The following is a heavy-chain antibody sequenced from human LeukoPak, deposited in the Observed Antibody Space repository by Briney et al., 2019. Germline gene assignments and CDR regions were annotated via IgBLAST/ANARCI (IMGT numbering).Heavy chain of an antibody. CDR1: GFTFRSYW. D-gene: IGHD6-13*01. J-gene: IGHJ4*02. CDR2: IKPDGSEK. Sequence: QPGGSLRLSCAASGFTFRSYWMTWVRQAPGKGPEWVANIKPDGSEKYYVDSVKGRFTVSRDNAKNSLYLQMNSLRAEESAVYFCARSTVAAAGDDWGQGTLVTVSS. V-gene: IGHV3-7*01. CDR3: ARSTVAAAGDD.